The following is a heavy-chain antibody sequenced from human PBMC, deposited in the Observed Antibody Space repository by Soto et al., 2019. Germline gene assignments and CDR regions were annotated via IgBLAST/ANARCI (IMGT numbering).Heavy chain of an antibody. CDR1: GGSISSYY. D-gene: IGHD5-18*01. CDR3: ARDFGYSYGYGGDYYYGMDV. J-gene: IGHJ6*01. CDR2: IYYSGST. Sequence: SETLSLTCTVSGGSISSYYWSWIRQPPGKGLEWIGYIYYSGSTNYNPSLKSRVTISVDTSKNQFSLKLSSVTAADTAVYYCARDFGYSYGYGGDYYYGMDVCGQGTTLPVSS. V-gene: IGHV4-59*01.